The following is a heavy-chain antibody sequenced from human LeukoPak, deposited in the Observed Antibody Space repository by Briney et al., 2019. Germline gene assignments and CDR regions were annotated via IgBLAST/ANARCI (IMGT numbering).Heavy chain of an antibody. J-gene: IGHJ4*02. CDR3: ARLGMVGWLHRPFDY. CDR1: GYSISSGYY. D-gene: IGHD5-24*01. V-gene: IGHV4-38-2*01. Sequence: SETLSLTCAVSGYSISSGYYWGWIRQPPGKGLEWIGSIYHSGSTYYNPYLKSRVTISVDTSKNQFSLKLSSVTAADTAVYYCARLGMVGWLHRPFDYWGQGTLVTVSS. CDR2: IYHSGST.